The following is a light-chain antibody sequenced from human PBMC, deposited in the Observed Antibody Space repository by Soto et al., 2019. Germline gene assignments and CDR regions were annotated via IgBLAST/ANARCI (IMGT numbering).Light chain of an antibody. V-gene: IGKV3-20*01. Sequence: ENVLTQSPDTLSLSPGERAALSCRAANSVTANYGAWYQQKPGQAPRLLIYGASNRASGIPDRFAGSGSGTDFTLTIRSLEPEDFAVYFCRQYAAPPQTFGRGTRVEIK. J-gene: IGKJ1*01. CDR2: GAS. CDR3: RQYAAPPQT. CDR1: NSVTANY.